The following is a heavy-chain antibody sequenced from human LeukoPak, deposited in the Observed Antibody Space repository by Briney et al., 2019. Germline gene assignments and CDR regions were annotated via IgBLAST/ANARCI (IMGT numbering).Heavy chain of an antibody. D-gene: IGHD2-15*01. V-gene: IGHV3-21*04. CDR2: IGTHDIGT. Sequence: GGSLRLSCAASGFTSRNYGMTWVRQTPGKGLEWVSTIGTHDIGTDYADSVKGRFTVSRDNAKNSLYLQMNSLRAEDTAVYYCATLGRNYFDSWGQGSLVTVSS. CDR3: ATLGRNYFDS. CDR1: GFTSRNYG. J-gene: IGHJ4*02.